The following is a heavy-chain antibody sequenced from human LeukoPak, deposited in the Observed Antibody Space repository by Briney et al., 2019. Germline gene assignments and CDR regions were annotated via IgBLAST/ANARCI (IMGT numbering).Heavy chain of an antibody. CDR1: GGSISSGGYY. CDR2: IYHSGST. V-gene: IGHV4-30-2*01. CDR3: ARYCSSTSCYGGDDAFDI. D-gene: IGHD2-2*01. Sequence: SETLSLTCTVSGGSISSGGYYWSWIRQPPGKGLEWIGYIYHSGSTYYNPSLKSRVTISVDRSKNQFSLKLSSVTAADTAVYYCARYCSSTSCYGGDDAFDIWGQGTMVTVSS. J-gene: IGHJ3*02.